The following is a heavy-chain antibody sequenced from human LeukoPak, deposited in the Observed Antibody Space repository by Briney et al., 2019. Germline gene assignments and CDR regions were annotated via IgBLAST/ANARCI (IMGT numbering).Heavy chain of an antibody. D-gene: IGHD3-22*01. Sequence: ASVKVSCKASGYTFTNYYIHWARQAPGEGLEWMGITNPNLGSTTYPQKFQGRVTMTRDTSTNTVYMQLSSLHSEDTAIYYCARGGGGSDASGYFRSDGFDVWGQGTMVTVSS. CDR3: ARGGGGSDASGYFRSDGFDV. CDR2: TNPNLGST. V-gene: IGHV1-46*01. J-gene: IGHJ3*01. CDR1: GYTFTNYY.